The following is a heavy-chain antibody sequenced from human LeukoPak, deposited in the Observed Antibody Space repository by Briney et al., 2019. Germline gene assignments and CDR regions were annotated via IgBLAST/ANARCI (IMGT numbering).Heavy chain of an antibody. CDR3: ATNTYNGYAIDS. Sequence: ASVKVSCKASGYTFTSYYMHWVRQATGQGLEWMGWMNPNSGNTGYAQKFQGRVTITRNTSISTAYMELSSLRSEDTAVYYCATNTYNGYAIDSWGQGTLITVSS. CDR2: MNPNSGNT. J-gene: IGHJ4*02. D-gene: IGHD5-12*01. CDR1: GYTFTSYY. V-gene: IGHV1-8*03.